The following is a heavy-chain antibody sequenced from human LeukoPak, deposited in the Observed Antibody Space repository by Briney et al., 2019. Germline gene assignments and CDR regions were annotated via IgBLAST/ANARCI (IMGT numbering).Heavy chain of an antibody. CDR3: TTPYVWGSYRYSD. J-gene: IGHJ4*02. V-gene: IGHV3-15*01. Sequence: PGGSLRLSCATSGFTFRIYGMNWVRRAPGKGLEWVGRIKSKTDGGTTDYAAPVKGRFTISRDDSKNTLYLQMNSLKTEDTAVYYCTTPYVWGSYRYSDWGQGTLVTVSS. D-gene: IGHD3-16*02. CDR2: IKSKTDGGTT. CDR1: GFTFRIYG.